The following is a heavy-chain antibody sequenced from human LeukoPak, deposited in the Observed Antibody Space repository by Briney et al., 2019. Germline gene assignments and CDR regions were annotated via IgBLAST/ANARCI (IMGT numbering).Heavy chain of an antibody. V-gene: IGHV3-21*01. J-gene: IGHJ3*02. Sequence: GGSLRLSCAASGFTFSSYSINWVRQAPGKGLEWVSSIDSSSSYIYYADSVKGRFTISRDNAKNSLFLQMNSLRVEDTAVYYCARPGITGTMGYGAFDIWGQGTRVTVSP. D-gene: IGHD1-7*01. CDR2: IDSSSSYI. CDR3: ARPGITGTMGYGAFDI. CDR1: GFTFSSYS.